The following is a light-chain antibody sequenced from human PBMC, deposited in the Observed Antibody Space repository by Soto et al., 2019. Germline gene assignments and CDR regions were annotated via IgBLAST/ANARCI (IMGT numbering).Light chain of an antibody. V-gene: IGKV3-20*01. J-gene: IGKJ1*01. Sequence: EIVMTQSPGTLSLSPGARATLSCRASQSIANNYLTWYQQKPGQAPRVLIYDASTRATGIPDRFSGSGSGTDFTLTISRLEPEDSAVYYCQQYGSSPWTFGQGTKVDI. CDR3: QQYGSSPWT. CDR2: DAS. CDR1: QSIANNY.